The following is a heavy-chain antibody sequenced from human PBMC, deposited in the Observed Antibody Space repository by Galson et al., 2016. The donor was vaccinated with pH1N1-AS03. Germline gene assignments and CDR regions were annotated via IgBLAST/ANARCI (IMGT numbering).Heavy chain of an antibody. V-gene: IGHV4-4*07. CDR1: GGSLSGYF. CDR3: TRESSGLGRGLDY. CDR2: MDPTGRR. J-gene: IGHJ4*02. D-gene: IGHD3-10*01. Sequence: TLSLTCRVSGGSLSGYFWTWIRQPAGKGLEWIGRMDPTGRRNYKSSLESRVSMSVDTSKNEISLRLSSVTAADTAVYYCTRESSGLGRGLDYWGQGTLVTVS.